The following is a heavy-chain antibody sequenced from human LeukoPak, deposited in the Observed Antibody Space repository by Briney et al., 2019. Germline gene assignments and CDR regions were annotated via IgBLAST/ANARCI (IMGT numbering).Heavy chain of an antibody. J-gene: IGHJ4*02. CDR1: GYTFTGYY. CDR3: ARELRSHDVVERLILAY. D-gene: IGHD3-3*01. V-gene: IGHV1-2*02. Sequence: GASVKVSCKASGYTFTGYYMHWVRQAPGQGLEWMGWINPDNGDTSYAQKFQGRVTMTRDASINTAYMELSNLRSDDTAVYYCARELRSHDVVERLILAYSGQGTILTVSS. CDR2: INPDNGDT.